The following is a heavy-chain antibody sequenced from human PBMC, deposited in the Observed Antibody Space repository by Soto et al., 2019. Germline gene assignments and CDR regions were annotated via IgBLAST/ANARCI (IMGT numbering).Heavy chain of an antibody. Sequence: ASVKVSCKASGFTFTNYGITWVRQAPGQGLEWMGWISASKGNTNYAQKFQGRVTMTTDTSMSTAYMELGSLRSDDMAVYYCASRSGQLPYYFDYWGQGTQVTVSS. V-gene: IGHV1-18*03. CDR2: ISASKGNT. D-gene: IGHD6-6*01. J-gene: IGHJ4*02. CDR3: ASRSGQLPYYFDY. CDR1: GFTFTNYG.